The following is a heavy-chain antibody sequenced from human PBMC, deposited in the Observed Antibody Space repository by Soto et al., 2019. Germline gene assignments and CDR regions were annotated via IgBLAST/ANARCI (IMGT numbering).Heavy chain of an antibody. CDR1: GGSISSGGYS. J-gene: IGHJ4*02. D-gene: IGHD3-16*01. Sequence: SETLSLTCAVSGGSISSGGYSWSWIRQPPGKGLEWIGYIYHSGSTYYNPPLKSRVTISVDRSKNQFSLKLSSVTAADTAVYYCSRGRYDYVWGSYSPPYYFDYWGQGTLVTVSS. V-gene: IGHV4-30-2*01. CDR3: SRGRYDYVWGSYSPPYYFDY. CDR2: IYHSGST.